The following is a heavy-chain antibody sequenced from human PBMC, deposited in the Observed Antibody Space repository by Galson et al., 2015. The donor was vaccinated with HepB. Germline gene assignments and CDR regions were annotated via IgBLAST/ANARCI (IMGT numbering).Heavy chain of an antibody. D-gene: IGHD2-2*01. J-gene: IGHJ3*02. CDR1: GGPFYNHG. CDR2: VLPVFGTS. V-gene: IGHV1-69*13. CDR3: ARHRPPYCSSASCPYDAFDI. Sequence: SVKVSCKASGGPFYNHGINWVRLAPGQGLEWMGGVLPVFGTSFYTQKFQGRVKITADESTTTVYMELSSLRSEDTAIYYCARHRPPYCSSASCPYDAFDIWGQGTMVTVSS.